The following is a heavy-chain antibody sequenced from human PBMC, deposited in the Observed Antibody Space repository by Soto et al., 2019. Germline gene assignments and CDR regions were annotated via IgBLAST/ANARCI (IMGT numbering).Heavy chain of an antibody. CDR1: GFTFSNAW. CDR2: IKSKTDGGTT. V-gene: IGHV3-15*01. CDR3: TTGGCSGGSCYYDY. J-gene: IGHJ4*02. Sequence: GGSLRLSCAASGFTFSNAWMRWVRQAPGKGLEWVGRIKSKTDGGTTDYAAPVKGRVTISRDDSKNTLYLQMNSLKTEDTAVYYCTTGGCSGGSCYYDYWGQGTLVTVSS. D-gene: IGHD2-15*01.